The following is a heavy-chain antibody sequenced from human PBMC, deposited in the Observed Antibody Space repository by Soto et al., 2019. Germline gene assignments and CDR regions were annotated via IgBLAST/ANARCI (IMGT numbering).Heavy chain of an antibody. D-gene: IGHD2-2*01. V-gene: IGHV1-18*04. CDR1: GYTFFTYG. Sequence: QVQLVQSAAEVRKPGASVKVSCKTSGYTFFTYGINWVRQAPGQGLEWMGWISAGTGNTDYAQEFQGRLTMTTDTSTRMAYMALRSLTSDDTAVYFCARRRGGPAAPGSGMDVWGQGTTVSVSS. J-gene: IGHJ6*02. CDR2: ISAGTGNT. CDR3: ARRRGGPAAPGSGMDV.